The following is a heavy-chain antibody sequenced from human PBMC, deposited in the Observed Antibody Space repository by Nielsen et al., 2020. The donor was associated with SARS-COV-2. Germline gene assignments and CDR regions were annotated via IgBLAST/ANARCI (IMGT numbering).Heavy chain of an antibody. D-gene: IGHD4-17*01. Sequence: GESLKISCTVSEFAFNDAWMSWVRQAPGKGPEWISRIKSIPDGGTADYAAAVQGRFTMSRDNSRDTLFLQINSLRAEDTAVYYCARESAYGDYTGGFDYWGQGTLVTVSS. CDR1: EFAFNDAW. CDR3: ARESAYGDYTGGFDY. J-gene: IGHJ4*01. CDR2: IKSIPDGGTA. V-gene: IGHV3-15*01.